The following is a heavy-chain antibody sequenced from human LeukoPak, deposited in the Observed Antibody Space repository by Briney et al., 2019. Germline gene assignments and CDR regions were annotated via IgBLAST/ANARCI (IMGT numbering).Heavy chain of an antibody. Sequence: GSVKVSCKVSGYTLTELSMHWVRQAPGKGLEWMGGFDPEDGETIYAQKFQGRVTMTEDTSTDTAYMELSSLRSEDTAMYYCGNWNDGMEAFDIWGQRTMVTVSP. J-gene: IGHJ3*02. V-gene: IGHV1-24*01. CDR2: FDPEDGET. D-gene: IGHD1-20*01. CDR1: GYTLTELS. CDR3: GNWNDGMEAFDI.